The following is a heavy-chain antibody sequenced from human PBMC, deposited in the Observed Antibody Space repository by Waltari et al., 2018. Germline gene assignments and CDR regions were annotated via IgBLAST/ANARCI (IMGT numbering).Heavy chain of an antibody. CDR2: STGNRGHI. D-gene: IGHD3-22*01. J-gene: IGHJ5*02. V-gene: IGHV3-21*02. CDR3: ARGNYYDSENGVNWFDP. CDR1: GFSFGTYS. Sequence: EAQLVESGGGLVKPGGSLRLSCAASGFSFGTYSMSWVRQAPGKGLGGVSSSTGNRGHIYYGGSGKGRFTISRDNSKNSLYLQMSGLRAEDTAVYFCARGNYYDSENGVNWFDPWGQGTLVTVSS.